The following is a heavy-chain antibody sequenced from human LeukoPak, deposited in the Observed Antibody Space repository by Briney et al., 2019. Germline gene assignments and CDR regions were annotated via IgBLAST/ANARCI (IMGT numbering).Heavy chain of an antibody. Sequence: SETLSLTCTVYGGSFSGCYWSWIRQRPGKGLEWIGEINHSGSTNYNPSLKSRVTISVDTSKNQFSLKLSSVTAADTAVYYCARGRTTVVSFDYWGQGTLVTAPS. CDR2: INHSGST. CDR3: ARGRTTVVSFDY. J-gene: IGHJ4*02. D-gene: IGHD4-23*01. V-gene: IGHV4-34*01. CDR1: GGSFSGCY.